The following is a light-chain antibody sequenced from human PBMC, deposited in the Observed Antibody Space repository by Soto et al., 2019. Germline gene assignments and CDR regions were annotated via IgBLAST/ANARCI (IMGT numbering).Light chain of an antibody. V-gene: IGKV1-9*01. CDR1: QVISSY. CDR3: QQVKSYPRT. Sequence: DIQLTQSPSFLSASVGDRVTITCRASQVISSYLAWYQQKPGKAPKLLIYAASTLQSGVPSRFSGSRSGTEFILTIDSLQPEDFATYYCQQVKSYPRTFGGGTKVDI. J-gene: IGKJ4*01. CDR2: AAS.